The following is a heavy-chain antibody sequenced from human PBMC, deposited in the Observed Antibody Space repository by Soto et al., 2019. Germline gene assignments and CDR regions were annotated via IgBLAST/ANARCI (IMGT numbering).Heavy chain of an antibody. CDR2: INPSGGST. CDR3: ATEVGSGPKGGIGY. Sequence: ASVKVSCTASGYTFTSYYMHWVRQAPGQGLEWMGIINPSGGSTSYAQKFQGRVTMTRDTSTSTVYMELSSLRSEDTAVYYCATEVGSGPKGGIGYWGHGTPVTV. CDR1: GYTFTSYY. D-gene: IGHD1-26*01. V-gene: IGHV1-46*01. J-gene: IGHJ4*01.